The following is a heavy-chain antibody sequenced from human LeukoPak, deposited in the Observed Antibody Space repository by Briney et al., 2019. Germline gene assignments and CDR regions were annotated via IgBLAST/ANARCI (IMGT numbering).Heavy chain of an antibody. D-gene: IGHD2-2*01. Sequence: PGGSLRPSCAASGFTFSSYAMSWVRQAPGKGLEWVSTTSGSGGSTYYADSVKGRFTISKDNSKNTLYLQMNSLRAEDTAIYYCAKDVGYCSTTISCYGINYWGQGTLVTVSS. CDR1: GFTFSSYA. V-gene: IGHV3-23*01. CDR2: TSGSGGST. J-gene: IGHJ4*02. CDR3: AKDVGYCSTTISCYGINY.